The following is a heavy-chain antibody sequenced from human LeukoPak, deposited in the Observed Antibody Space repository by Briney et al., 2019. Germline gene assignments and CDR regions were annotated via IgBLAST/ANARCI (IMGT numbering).Heavy chain of an antibody. J-gene: IGHJ6*02. CDR2: IIPIFGTA. CDR1: GDTFSNYA. Sequence: GASVKVSCKASGDTFSNYAVTWVRQAPGQGLEWMGGIIPIFGTANYAQKFQGRVTITADESTSTAYMELSSLRSEDTAVYYCARRQTGYSYGLSGYYYGMDVWGQGTTVTVSS. V-gene: IGHV1-69*13. D-gene: IGHD5-18*01. CDR3: ARRQTGYSYGLSGYYYGMDV.